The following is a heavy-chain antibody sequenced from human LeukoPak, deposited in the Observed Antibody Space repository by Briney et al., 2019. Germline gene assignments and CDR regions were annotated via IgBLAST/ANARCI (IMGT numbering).Heavy chain of an antibody. J-gene: IGHJ6*03. D-gene: IGHD5-12*01. CDR2: INSDGSST. Sequence: GGSLRLSCAASGFTFNSYWMSWVRQVPGKGLVWVSRINSDGSSTSYADSVKGRFTISRDNSKNTVFLEMSSLRPEDTAVYYCARASKEGGYYLYYYYYMDVWGKGTTVTVSS. V-gene: IGHV3-74*01. CDR1: GFTFNSYW. CDR3: ARASKEGGYYLYYYYYMDV.